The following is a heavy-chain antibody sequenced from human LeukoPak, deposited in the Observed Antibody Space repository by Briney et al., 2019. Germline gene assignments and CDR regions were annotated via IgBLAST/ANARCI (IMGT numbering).Heavy chain of an antibody. J-gene: IGHJ4*02. V-gene: IGHV4-59*01. CDR1: GGSISSYY. CDR3: ARARMYYDYVWGSYRPYYFDC. CDR2: IYYSGST. Sequence: SETLSLTCTVSGGSISSYYWSWIRQPPGKGLEWIGYIYYSGSTNYNPSLKSRVTISVDTSKNQFSLKLSSVTAADTAVYYCARARMYYDYVWGSYRPYYFDCWGQGTLVTVSS. D-gene: IGHD3-16*02.